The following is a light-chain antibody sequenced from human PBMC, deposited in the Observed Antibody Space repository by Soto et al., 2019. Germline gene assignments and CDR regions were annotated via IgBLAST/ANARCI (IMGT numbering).Light chain of an antibody. Sequence: QSALTQPASVSGSPGQSITISCTGTSSDAGNYNFVSWYQQHPGKAPKVIIYEDSTRPSGVSNRISGSKSGNTASLTISGLQALDEADYYRCSYAGSSTSWVFGGGTKLTVL. CDR3: CSYAGSSTSWV. CDR2: EDS. J-gene: IGLJ3*02. CDR1: SSDAGNYNF. V-gene: IGLV2-23*01.